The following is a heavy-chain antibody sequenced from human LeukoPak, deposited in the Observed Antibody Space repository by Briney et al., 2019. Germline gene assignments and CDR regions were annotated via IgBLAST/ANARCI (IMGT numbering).Heavy chain of an antibody. Sequence: PSETLSLTCTVSGGSISSGSYYWSWIRQPAGKGLEWIGRIYTSGSTNYNPSLKSRVTISVDTSKNQFSLKLSSVTAADTAVYYYARDTSDYSGSYFDYWGQGTLVTVSA. D-gene: IGHD1-26*01. CDR2: IYTSGST. V-gene: IGHV4-61*02. CDR3: ARDTSDYSGSYFDY. CDR1: GGSISSGSYY. J-gene: IGHJ4*02.